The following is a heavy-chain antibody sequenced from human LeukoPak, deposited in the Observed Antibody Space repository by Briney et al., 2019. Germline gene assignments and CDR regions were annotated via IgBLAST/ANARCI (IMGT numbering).Heavy chain of an antibody. V-gene: IGHV3-66*01. J-gene: IGHJ6*02. Sequence: PGGSLRLSCAASGFTVSSNYMSWVRQAPGKGLEWVSVIYSGGSTYYADSVKGRFTISRDNSKNTLYLQMNSLRAEDTAVYYCARDLTYYYYYGMDVWGQGTTVTVSS. CDR1: GFTVSSNY. CDR3: ARDLTYYYYYGMDV. CDR2: IYSGGST.